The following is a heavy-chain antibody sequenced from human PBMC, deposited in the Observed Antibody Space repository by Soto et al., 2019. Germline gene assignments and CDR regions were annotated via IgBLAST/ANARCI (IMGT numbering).Heavy chain of an antibody. D-gene: IGHD3-10*01. V-gene: IGHV4-59*01. CDR1: NGYSGAYG. CDR3: VRDGGRRFGELLPLYYYGMDV. Sequence: SETICLTSSVANGYSGAYGGSWIRQKTGKGLEWIGYIYYSGSTNYNPSLKSRVTISVDTSKNQFSLKLSSVTAANTAVYYCVRDGGRRFGELLPLYYYGMDVWGQGTTVTVSS. CDR2: IYYSGST. J-gene: IGHJ6*02.